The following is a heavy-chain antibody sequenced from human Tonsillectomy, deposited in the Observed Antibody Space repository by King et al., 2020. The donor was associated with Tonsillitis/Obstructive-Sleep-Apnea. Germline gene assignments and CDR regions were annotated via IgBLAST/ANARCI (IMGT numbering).Heavy chain of an antibody. CDR1: GGTFSSYA. CDR3: ARDRGDYVRWTAFDI. V-gene: IGHV1-69*10. CDR2: IIPILGIA. Sequence: VQLVQSGAEVKKPGSSVKVSCKASGGTFSSYAISWVRQAPGQGLEWMGGIIPILGIANYAQKFQGRVTITADKSTSTAYMELSSLRSEDTDVYYCARDRGDYVRWTAFDIWGQGTMVTVSS. J-gene: IGHJ3*02. D-gene: IGHD4-17*01.